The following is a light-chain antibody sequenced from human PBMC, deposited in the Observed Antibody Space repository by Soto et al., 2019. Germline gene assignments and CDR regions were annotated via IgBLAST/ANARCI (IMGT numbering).Light chain of an antibody. V-gene: IGLV2-14*01. CDR2: EVS. CDR1: SSDVGNYKY. J-gene: IGLJ1*01. Sequence: SVLARPASGSGSAGQSITIACTGTSSDVGNYKYVSWYQQHPGKAPKLMIYEVSNRPSGVSNRFSGSKSGNTASLTIYALQDEDETAYYCFSYTSIGHYVLRTGTKFIVL. CDR3: FSYTSIGHYV.